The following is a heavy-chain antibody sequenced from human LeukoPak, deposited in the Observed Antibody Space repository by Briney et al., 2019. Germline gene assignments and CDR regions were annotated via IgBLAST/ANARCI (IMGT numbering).Heavy chain of an antibody. D-gene: IGHD6-19*01. J-gene: IGHJ4*02. CDR1: GDSVSSNSAA. Sequence: SQTLSLTCAISGDSVSSNSAAWNWIRQSPSRGLEWLGRTYYRSKWYNDYAVFVKSRITINSDTSKNQFSLLLNSVTPEDTAVCYCARAERLPVAGQPFDYWGQGTLVTVSS. CDR3: ARAERLPVAGQPFDY. CDR2: TYYRSKWYN. V-gene: IGHV6-1*01.